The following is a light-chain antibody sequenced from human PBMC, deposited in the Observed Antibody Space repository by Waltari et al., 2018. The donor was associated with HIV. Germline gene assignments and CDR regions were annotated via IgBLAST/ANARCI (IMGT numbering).Light chain of an antibody. V-gene: IGKV1-33*01. CDR3: QQCDSLPRT. Sequence: DIQMTQSPSSLSASVGYKVTITCQASQDIRNYLNWFQQKPGEAPKLLIYDSSNLGPGVPSRFSGSGSGRDFTFTITSLQPEDIATYCCQQCDSLPRTFGQGTRLDIK. CDR1: QDIRNY. J-gene: IGKJ5*01. CDR2: DSS.